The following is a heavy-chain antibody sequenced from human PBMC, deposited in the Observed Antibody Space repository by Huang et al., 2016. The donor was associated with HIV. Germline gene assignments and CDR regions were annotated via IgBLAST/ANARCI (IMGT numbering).Heavy chain of an antibody. Sequence: VLLQESGPGLVKPSQTLSLTCRVSGDSISSGGFFWSWIRQPPGKGLEWIGYIYHSGNTHYNASLRSRITISLDTSKNQFSLKLKSVTAADTAVYFCARGLDVRYWGQGTPVTVSS. V-gene: IGHV4-30-4*08. CDR3: ARGLDVRY. CDR2: IYHSGNT. J-gene: IGHJ4*02. CDR1: GDSISSGGFF.